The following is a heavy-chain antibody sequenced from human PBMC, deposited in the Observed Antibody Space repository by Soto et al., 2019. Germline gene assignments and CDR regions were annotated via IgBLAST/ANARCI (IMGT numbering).Heavy chain of an antibody. J-gene: IGHJ3*02. CDR3: ARDGPAHYYDSSGYYPDAFDI. CDR2: IYTSGST. CDR1: GGSISSYY. V-gene: IGHV4-4*07. Sequence: SETLSLTCTVSGGSISSYYWSWIRQPAGKGLEWIGRIYTSGSTNYNPSLKSRVTMSVDTSKNQFSLKLSSVTAADTAVYYCARDGPAHYYDSSGYYPDAFDIWGQGTMGTVSS. D-gene: IGHD3-22*01.